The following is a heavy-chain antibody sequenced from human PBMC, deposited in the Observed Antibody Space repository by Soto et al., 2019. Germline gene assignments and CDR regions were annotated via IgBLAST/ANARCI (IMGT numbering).Heavy chain of an antibody. V-gene: IGHV1-69*06. CDR2: IIPILGTP. J-gene: IGHJ6*02. Sequence: QVQLVQSGAEVKKPGSSVEVSCKASGDTFSTHAITWVRQAPGQGLEWMGGIIPILGTPNYAQKFQGRVTIIADKSTSTAYMVLSSVRSDDTAVYYCARVGDYGMDVWGQGTTITVSS. D-gene: IGHD3-10*01. CDR1: GDTFSTHA. CDR3: ARVGDYGMDV.